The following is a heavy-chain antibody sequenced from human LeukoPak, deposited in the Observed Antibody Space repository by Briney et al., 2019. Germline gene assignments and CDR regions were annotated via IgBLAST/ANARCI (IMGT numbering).Heavy chain of an antibody. V-gene: IGHV4-38-2*01. J-gene: IGHJ4*02. CDR2: IYHSGST. CDR1: RYSISSGYY. CDR3: ARHAAMATYYFDY. D-gene: IGHD5-18*01. Sequence: SETLSLICAVSRYSISSGYYWGWIRQPPGKGLEWIGSIYHSGSTYYNPSLKSRVTISVDTSKNQFSLKLSSVTAADTAVYYCARHAAMATYYFDYWGQGTLVTVSS.